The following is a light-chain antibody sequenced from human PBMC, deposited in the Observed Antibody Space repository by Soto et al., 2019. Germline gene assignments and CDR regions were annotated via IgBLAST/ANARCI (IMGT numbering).Light chain of an antibody. V-gene: IGKV3-15*01. CDR1: QSVSGN. Sequence: IEMTQSPATLSVSPGERATLSCRASQSVSGNLAWYQRRPGQAPRLLIYGASTRATGIPARFSGSGSGTEFTLTISSLESEDSAVYYCQQDNNWPPLTFGQGTKVEIK. J-gene: IGKJ1*01. CDR2: GAS. CDR3: QQDNNWPPLT.